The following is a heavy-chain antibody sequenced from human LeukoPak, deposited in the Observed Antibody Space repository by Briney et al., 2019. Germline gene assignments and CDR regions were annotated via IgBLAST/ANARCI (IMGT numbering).Heavy chain of an antibody. Sequence: PSETLSLTCTVSGGSNSSYYWSWIRQPPGKGLEWIGYIYYSGSTNYNPSLKSRVTISVDTSKNQFSLKLSSVTAADTAVYYCAMTDYYYYYMDVWGKGTTVTVSS. CDR2: IYYSGST. CDR3: AMTDYYYYYMDV. CDR1: GGSNSSYY. J-gene: IGHJ6*03. V-gene: IGHV4-59*01.